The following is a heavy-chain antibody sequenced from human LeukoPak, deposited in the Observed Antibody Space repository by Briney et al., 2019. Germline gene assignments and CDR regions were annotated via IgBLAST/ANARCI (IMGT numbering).Heavy chain of an antibody. J-gene: IGHJ4*02. Sequence: GSLRLSCAASGFTFSSYWMSWVRQAPGKGLEWIGEINHSGSTNYNPSLKSRVTISVDTSKNQFSLKLSSVTAADTAVYYCANTRGYGYYFNYWGQGTLVTVSS. CDR1: GFTFSSYW. V-gene: IGHV4-34*08. D-gene: IGHD2-15*01. CDR2: INHSGST. CDR3: ANTRGYGYYFNY.